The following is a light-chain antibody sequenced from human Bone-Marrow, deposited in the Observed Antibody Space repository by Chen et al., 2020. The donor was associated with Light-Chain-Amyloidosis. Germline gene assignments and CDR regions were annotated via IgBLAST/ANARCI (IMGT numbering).Light chain of an antibody. CDR1: SLTNYY. CDR3: SSRDSSGNHVI. V-gene: IGLV3-19*01. J-gene: IGLJ2*01. CDR2: GKN. Sequence: SSELTQDPAVSVALGQTVRITCQGDSLTNYYASWYQQKPGQAPVLVIYGKNKRASGIPDRFSGDSSGKTASLSITGAQAKDEADYCGSSRDSSGNHVIFGGGAKLTVL.